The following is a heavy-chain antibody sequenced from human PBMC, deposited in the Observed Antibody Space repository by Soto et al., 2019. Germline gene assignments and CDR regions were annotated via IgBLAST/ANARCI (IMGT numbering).Heavy chain of an antibody. Sequence: SETLSLTCAVYGGSFSGYYWSWIRQPPGKGLEWIGEINHSGSTNYNPSLKSRVTISVDTSKNQFSLKLSSVTAADTAVFYCARHCWYYSWYFDLWGRGTLVTVSS. CDR2: INHSGST. J-gene: IGHJ2*01. D-gene: IGHD6-13*01. CDR3: ARHCWYYSWYFDL. V-gene: IGHV4-34*01. CDR1: GGSFSGYY.